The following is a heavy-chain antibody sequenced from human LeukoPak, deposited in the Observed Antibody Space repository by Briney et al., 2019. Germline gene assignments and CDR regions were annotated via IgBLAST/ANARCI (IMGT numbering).Heavy chain of an antibody. CDR3: AKGAGDTAYYFDF. J-gene: IGHJ4*02. V-gene: IGHV3-23*01. CDR2: IRVSGST. Sequence: GGSLRLSCAASGFTFSSYAMSWVRQAPGKGLEWVSGIRVSGSTYYPDSVTGRFTISRDNSENTLYLQMSGLRAEDTAIYYCAKGAGDTAYYFDFWGQGVLVTVSS. D-gene: IGHD7-27*01. CDR1: GFTFSSYA.